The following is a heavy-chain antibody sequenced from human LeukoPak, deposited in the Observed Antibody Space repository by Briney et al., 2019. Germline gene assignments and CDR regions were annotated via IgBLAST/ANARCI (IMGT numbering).Heavy chain of an antibody. J-gene: IGHJ4*02. V-gene: IGHV3-21*01. Sequence: GSLRLSCAASGFTFSSYSMNWVRQAPGKGLEWVSSISSSSSYIFSADSVKGRFTISRDNPKNSLYLQMNSLRAEDTAVYYCARGSRLIDYWGQGTLVTVSS. CDR1: GFTFSSYS. CDR2: ISSSSSYI. D-gene: IGHD2-2*01. CDR3: ARGSRLIDY.